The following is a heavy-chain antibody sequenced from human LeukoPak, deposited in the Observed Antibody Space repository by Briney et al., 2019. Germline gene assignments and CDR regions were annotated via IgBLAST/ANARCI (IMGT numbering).Heavy chain of an antibody. Sequence: GGSLRLSCATSGFTFSRYGMSWVRQAPRKGQEWVTVISGSGGSTYYADSVKVRFSISRDNSKNTLYLQIYSLRAEDTAVYYCAKDSTYCSGGSCYLPDTFDIWGLGTMVTVSS. D-gene: IGHD2-15*01. CDR3: AKDSTYCSGGSCYLPDTFDI. J-gene: IGHJ3*02. V-gene: IGHV3-23*01. CDR1: GFTFSRYG. CDR2: ISGSGGST.